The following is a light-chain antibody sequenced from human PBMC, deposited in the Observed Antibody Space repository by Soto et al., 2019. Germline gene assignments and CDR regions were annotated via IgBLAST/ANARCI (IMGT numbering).Light chain of an antibody. V-gene: IGKV3-15*01. J-gene: IGKJ1*01. CDR2: GSS. CDR3: QHYNDWVWT. CDR1: QSVSTN. Sequence: EIVMTQSPATLSLSPGERATLSCRASQSVSTNLAWYQQKPGQAPRLLIFGSSTRATGVPERFSGSGSETDFTLTISGLQSEASEVYYCQHYNDWVWTFGQGTKVDIK.